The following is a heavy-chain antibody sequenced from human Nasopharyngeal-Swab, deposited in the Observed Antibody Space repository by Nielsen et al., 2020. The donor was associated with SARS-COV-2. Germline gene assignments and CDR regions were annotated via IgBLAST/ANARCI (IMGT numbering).Heavy chain of an antibody. Sequence: ASVKVSCKASGYTFTSYYMHWVRQAPGQGLEWMGIINPSGGSTSYAQKFQGRVTMTRDTSTSTVYMELSSLRSEDTAVYYCAAAISSSWYHYYYYGMDVWGQGTTVTVSS. CDR2: INPSGGST. CDR1: GYTFTSYY. CDR3: AAAISSSWYHYYYYGMDV. V-gene: IGHV1-46*01. J-gene: IGHJ6*02. D-gene: IGHD6-13*01.